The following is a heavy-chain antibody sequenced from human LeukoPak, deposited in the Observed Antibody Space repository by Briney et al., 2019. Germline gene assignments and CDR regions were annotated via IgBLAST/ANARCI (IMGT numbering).Heavy chain of an antibody. D-gene: IGHD3-22*01. V-gene: IGHV3-23*01. CDR2: ISGSSVVT. CDR1: GFTVSSNY. J-gene: IGHJ4*02. Sequence: GGSLRLSCAASGFTVSSNYMSWVREAPGKGLEWVSAISGSSVVTYYADSVKGRFIISRDNSKNTLYLQMNSLRAEDTAVYYCAKFSSGYDRAFDYWGQGTLVTVSS. CDR3: AKFSSGYDRAFDY.